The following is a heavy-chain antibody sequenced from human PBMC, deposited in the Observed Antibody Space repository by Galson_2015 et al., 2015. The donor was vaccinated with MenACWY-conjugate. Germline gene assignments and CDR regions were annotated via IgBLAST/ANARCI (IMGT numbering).Heavy chain of an antibody. Sequence: SLRLSCAASGFTVSDAPMHWVRQAPGKGLEWLGLIRKSRDTDATVYAASVRGRITISRDESGNKAYLQMDSLKMDDTALYFCSSREVIGGGRTGLYHFDTWGQGILVTVSS. CDR3: SSREVIGGGRTGLYHFDT. D-gene: IGHD2-8*01. J-gene: IGHJ4*02. V-gene: IGHV3-73*01. CDR1: GFTVSDAP. CDR2: IRKSRDTDAT.